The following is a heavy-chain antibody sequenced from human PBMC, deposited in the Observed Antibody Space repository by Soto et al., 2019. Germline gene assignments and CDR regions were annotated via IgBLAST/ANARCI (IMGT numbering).Heavy chain of an antibody. D-gene: IGHD6-13*01. V-gene: IGHV5-51*01. Sequence: PGESLKISCKGSGYSFTTYWIGWVRQMPGKGLEWMGIIYPGDSDTRYSPSFQGQVTISADKSISTAYLQWSSLKASDTAMYYCARTSAAGKYYYGMDVWGQGTTVTVSS. CDR3: ARTSAAGKYYYGMDV. J-gene: IGHJ6*02. CDR1: GYSFTTYW. CDR2: IYPGDSDT.